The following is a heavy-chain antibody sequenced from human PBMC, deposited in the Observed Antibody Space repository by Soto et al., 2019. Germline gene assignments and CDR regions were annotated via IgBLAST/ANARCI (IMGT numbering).Heavy chain of an antibody. CDR3: ARSFVDYDFWSGYSPYFDY. J-gene: IGHJ4*02. Sequence: QLQLQESGPGLVKPSETLSLTCTVSGGSISSSSYYWGWIRQPPGKGLEWIGSIYYSGSTYYNPSLKSRVTISVDTSKNQFSLKLSSVTAADTAVYYCARSFVDYDFWSGYSPYFDYWGQGTLVTVSS. CDR1: GGSISSSSYY. D-gene: IGHD3-3*01. V-gene: IGHV4-39*01. CDR2: IYYSGST.